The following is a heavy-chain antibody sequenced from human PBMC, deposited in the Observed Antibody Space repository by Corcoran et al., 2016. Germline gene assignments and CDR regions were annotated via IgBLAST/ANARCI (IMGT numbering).Heavy chain of an antibody. V-gene: IGHV4-59*01. CDR2: IYYSGST. D-gene: IGHD6-13*01. J-gene: IGHJ5*02. CDR3: AREGGYGSSWYLVGGNWFDP. CDR1: GGSISSYY. Sequence: QVQLQESGPGLVKPSETLSLTCTVSGGSISSYYWSWIRQAPGKGLEWIGYIYYSGSTNYNPSLKSRVTISGDTSKNQFSLKLSSVNAAATAVYYWAREGGYGSSWYLVGGNWFDPWGQGTLVTVSS.